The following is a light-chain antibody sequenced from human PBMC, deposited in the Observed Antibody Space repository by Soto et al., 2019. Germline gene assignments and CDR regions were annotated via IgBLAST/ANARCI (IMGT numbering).Light chain of an antibody. CDR2: DVT. CDR1: SSDVGGYNY. Sequence: QSVLTQPRSVSGSPGQSVTISCTGTSSDVGGYNYVSWYQQHPGKAPKLFIYDVTERPSGVPDRFSASKSGNTASLTISGLPAEDEADYYCSSYAGSDTMIFGGGTKLTVL. V-gene: IGLV2-11*01. J-gene: IGLJ2*01. CDR3: SSYAGSDTMI.